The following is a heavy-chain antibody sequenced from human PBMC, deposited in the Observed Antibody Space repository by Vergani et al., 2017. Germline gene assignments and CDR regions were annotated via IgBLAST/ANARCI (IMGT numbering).Heavy chain of an antibody. CDR3: ARPKGVEGPSDAFDI. CDR2: ISYDGSNK. D-gene: IGHD3-16*01. J-gene: IGHJ3*02. Sequence: QLVESGGGLVQPGRSLRLSCAASGFTFDDYAMHWVRQAPGKGLEWVAVISYDGSNKYYADSVKGRFTISRDNSKNTLYLQMNSLRAEDTAVYYCARPKGVEGPSDAFDIWGQGTMVTVSS. CDR1: GFTFDDYA. V-gene: IGHV3-30*03.